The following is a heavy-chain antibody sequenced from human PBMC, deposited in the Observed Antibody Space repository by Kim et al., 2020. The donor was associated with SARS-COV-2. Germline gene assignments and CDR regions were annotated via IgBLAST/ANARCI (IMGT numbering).Heavy chain of an antibody. J-gene: IGHJ6*02. CDR1: GYSFTSYW. Sequence: GESLKISCKGSGYSFTSYWISWVRQMPGKGLEWMGRIDPSDSYTNYSPSFQGHVTISADKSISTAYLQWSSLKASDTAMYYCARRKPMSSGSYYIGELTDYYYGMDVWGQGTTVTVSS. CDR3: ARRKPMSSGSYYIGELTDYYYGMDV. CDR2: IDPSDSYT. V-gene: IGHV5-10-1*01. D-gene: IGHD3-10*01.